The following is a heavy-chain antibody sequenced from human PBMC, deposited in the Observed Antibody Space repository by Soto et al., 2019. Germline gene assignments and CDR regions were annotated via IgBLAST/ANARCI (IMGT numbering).Heavy chain of an antibody. J-gene: IGHJ3*02. CDR3: ARGYLRSAFDI. V-gene: IGHV4-59*11. CDR2: FYHSGST. Sequence: SETLSLTCSVSGDSISSHYLSWIRQPPGKGLDWVGYFYHSGSTSYNPSLNSRVTLSVDTSKNQFSLKLSSVTAADTALYFCARGYLRSAFDIWGPGIMVTV. D-gene: IGHD3-16*01. CDR1: GDSISSHY.